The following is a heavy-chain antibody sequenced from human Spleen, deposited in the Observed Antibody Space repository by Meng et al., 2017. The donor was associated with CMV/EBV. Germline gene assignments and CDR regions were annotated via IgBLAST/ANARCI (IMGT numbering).Heavy chain of an antibody. J-gene: IGHJ3*02. V-gene: IGHV3-7*03. Sequence: GGSLRLSCAASGFTFSTYWMSWVRQAPGKGLEWVANINQDGSEKYYVDSVKGRFTISRDNSKNTLYLQMNGLRAEDTAVYYCASLNAFDIWGQGTRVTVSS. CDR3: ASLNAFDI. CDR2: INQDGSEK. CDR1: GFTFSTYW.